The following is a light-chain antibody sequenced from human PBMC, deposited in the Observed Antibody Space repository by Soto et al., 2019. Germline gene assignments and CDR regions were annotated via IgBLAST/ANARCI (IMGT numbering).Light chain of an antibody. CDR2: EVS. CDR1: SSDVGGYNY. V-gene: IGLV2-14*01. Sequence: QSVLTQPASVSVSPGQSITISCTGTSSDVGGYNYVSWYQQHPGKAPKLMIYEVSNRPSGVSDRFSGSKSGNTASLTISGLQAEDEADYYCTAFSANRVYLFGPGTKVTVL. CDR3: TAFSANRVYL. J-gene: IGLJ1*01.